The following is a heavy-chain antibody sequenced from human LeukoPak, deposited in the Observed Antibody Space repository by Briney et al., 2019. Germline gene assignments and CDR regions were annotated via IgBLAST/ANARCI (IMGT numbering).Heavy chain of an antibody. Sequence: SETLSLTCTVSGGSISSSSYYWGWIRQPPGKGLEWIGSIYYSGSTYYNPSLKSRVTISVDTSMNQFSLKLSSVTAADTAVYYCARHGRGYSYGKIDYWGQGTLVTVSS. J-gene: IGHJ4*02. CDR1: GGSISSSSYY. D-gene: IGHD5-18*01. CDR2: IYYSGST. CDR3: ARHGRGYSYGKIDY. V-gene: IGHV4-39*01.